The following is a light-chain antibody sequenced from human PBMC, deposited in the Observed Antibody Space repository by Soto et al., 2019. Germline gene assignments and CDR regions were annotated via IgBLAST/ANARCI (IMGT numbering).Light chain of an antibody. CDR2: AAS. CDR1: RDVGSD. CDR3: LQDYGDSWT. Sequence: QMTQSPSSLSASVGEKIIVTCRASRDVGSDVSWYQQKPGQAPKLLIYAASNLYTGVPSRFSGSRSGTEFTLTISSLQPEDFASYYCLQDYGDSWTFGQGTKVDIK. J-gene: IGKJ1*01. V-gene: IGKV1-6*01.